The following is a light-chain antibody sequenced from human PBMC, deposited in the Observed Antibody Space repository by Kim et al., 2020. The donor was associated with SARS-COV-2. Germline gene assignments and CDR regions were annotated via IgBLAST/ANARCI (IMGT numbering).Light chain of an antibody. CDR3: LQHRTYPIT. J-gene: IGKJ5*01. CDR1: QDIGND. V-gene: IGKV1-17*01. CDR2: GAS. Sequence: ASVGERVTITCRASQDIGNDLGWYQQSPGRAPQRLIYGASNLQSGVPSRFSGSGSESEFTLTINSLQPEDFATYFCLQHRTYPITFGQGTRLEIK.